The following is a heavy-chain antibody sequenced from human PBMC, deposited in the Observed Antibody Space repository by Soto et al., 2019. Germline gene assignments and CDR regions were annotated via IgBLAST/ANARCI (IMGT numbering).Heavy chain of an antibody. D-gene: IGHD2-15*01. J-gene: IGHJ4*02. CDR1: GYTFTSYY. CDR3: ARVGRYCSGGSCYPYYFDY. V-gene: IGHV1-46*03. Sequence: QVQLVQSGAEVKKPGASVKVSCKASGYTFTSYYMHWVRQAPGQGLEWLGIINPSGGSTSYAQKFQGGVTMTRDTYTSTVFMELSSLRSEDTAVYYCARVGRYCSGGSCYPYYFDYWGQGTLVTVSS. CDR2: INPSGGST.